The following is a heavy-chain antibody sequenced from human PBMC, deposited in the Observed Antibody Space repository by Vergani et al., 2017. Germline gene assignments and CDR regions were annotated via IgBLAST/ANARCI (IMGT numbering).Heavy chain of an antibody. D-gene: IGHD6-19*01. Sequence: QVQLQESGPGLLKPSQTLSLTCSVAGDSISSGNYYWNWIRQPAGKGLEWMGRIYSSGSTSYNPSIKSRITMSLDTSKNQFSLSLSSVTAADTAVYYCARLTRYSSGWYFDYWGQGILVTVSS. CDR1: GDSISSGNYY. CDR3: ARLTRYSSGWYFDY. CDR2: IYSSGST. V-gene: IGHV4-61*02. J-gene: IGHJ4*02.